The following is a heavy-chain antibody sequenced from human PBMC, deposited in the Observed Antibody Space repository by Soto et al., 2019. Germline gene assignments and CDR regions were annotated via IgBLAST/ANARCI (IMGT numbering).Heavy chain of an antibody. V-gene: IGHV5-51*03. Sequence: EVQLVQSGAEVKKPGESLKISCQASVHRLMDFWIGWVRQMPGKGLEWMGSIYPGDSDTRYSPSFQGQVTISADKSSSTAYLQWSSLKASDTAMYYCGATRAMGKYYFDYWGQGTLVTVPS. J-gene: IGHJ4*02. CDR2: IYPGDSDT. D-gene: IGHD5-18*01. CDR1: VHRLMDFW. CDR3: GATRAMGKYYFDY.